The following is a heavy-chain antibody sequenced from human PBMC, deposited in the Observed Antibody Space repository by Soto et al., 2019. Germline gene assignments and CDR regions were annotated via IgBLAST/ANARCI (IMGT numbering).Heavy chain of an antibody. J-gene: IGHJ1*01. CDR2: IYYSGST. CDR1: GGSISSGDYY. V-gene: IGHV4-30-4*01. D-gene: IGHD3-10*01. Sequence: PSETLSLTCAVSGGSISSGDYYWSWIRQPPGKGLEWIGYIYYSGSTYYNPSLKSRVTISVDTSKNQFSLKLSSVTAADTAVYYCASLWFGDRRPEYFQHWGQGTLVTVSS. CDR3: ASLWFGDRRPEYFQH.